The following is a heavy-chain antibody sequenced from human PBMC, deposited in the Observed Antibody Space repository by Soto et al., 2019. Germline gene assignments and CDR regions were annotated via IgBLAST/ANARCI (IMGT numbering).Heavy chain of an antibody. Sequence: SETLSLTCTVSGGSISSYYWSWIRQPPGKGLEWIGYIYYSRSTSHDPSLKSRVSISVDTSKNQFSLKLSSVAAADTAVYYCARVGWLRNFDYWGQGTLVTVSS. CDR3: ARVGWLRNFDY. D-gene: IGHD5-12*01. J-gene: IGHJ4*02. CDR1: GGSISSYY. V-gene: IGHV4-59*12. CDR2: IYYSRST.